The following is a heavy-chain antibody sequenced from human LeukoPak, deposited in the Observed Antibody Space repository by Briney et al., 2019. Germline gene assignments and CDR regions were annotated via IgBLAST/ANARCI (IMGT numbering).Heavy chain of an antibody. Sequence: PGGSLRLSCAASGFTFSDYYMSWIRQAPGKGLEWVSYISSSGSTIYYADSVKGRFTISRDNAKNSLYLQMNSLRAEDTALYYCAKVFSSGWNGYGMDVWGQGTTVTVSS. CDR2: ISSSGSTI. CDR1: GFTFSDYY. J-gene: IGHJ6*02. D-gene: IGHD6-19*01. V-gene: IGHV3-11*01. CDR3: AKVFSSGWNGYGMDV.